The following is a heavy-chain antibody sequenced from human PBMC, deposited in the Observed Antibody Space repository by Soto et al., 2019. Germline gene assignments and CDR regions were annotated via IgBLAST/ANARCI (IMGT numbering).Heavy chain of an antibody. Sequence: QVQLVQSGAEVKKPGASVKVSCKASGYTFTSYYMHWVRQAPGQGLEWMGIINPSGGSTSYAQQFQGRVTMTRDTSTSTVYMELSSLRSEDTAVYYCARDTYCYDSWDHSVDSWGQGTLVTVAS. CDR3: ARDTYCYDSWDHSVDS. CDR1: GYTFTSYY. CDR2: INPSGGST. D-gene: IGHD3-22*01. V-gene: IGHV1-46*01. J-gene: IGHJ4*02.